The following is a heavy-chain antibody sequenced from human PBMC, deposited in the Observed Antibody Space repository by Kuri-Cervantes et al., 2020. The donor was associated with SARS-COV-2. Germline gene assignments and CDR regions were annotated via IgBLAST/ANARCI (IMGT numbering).Heavy chain of an antibody. Sequence: SETLSLTCTVPGGSISSYYWSWIRQPAGKGLEWIGRIYTSGSTNYNPSLKSRVTMSVDTSKNQFSLKLSSVTAADTAVYYCARTRMVNTAMAYSGAFDIWGQGTMVTVSS. CDR1: GGSISSYY. CDR2: IYTSGST. V-gene: IGHV4-4*07. J-gene: IGHJ3*02. D-gene: IGHD5-18*01. CDR3: ARTRMVNTAMAYSGAFDI.